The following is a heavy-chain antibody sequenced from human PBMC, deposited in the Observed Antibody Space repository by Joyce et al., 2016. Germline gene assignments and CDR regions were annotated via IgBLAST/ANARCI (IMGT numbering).Heavy chain of an antibody. J-gene: IGHJ4*02. D-gene: IGHD3-3*01. CDR2: LVPMSATT. Sequence: QVQLEQSGAEVKKPGSSVKVSCKTSGDIFNAYGINWVRQAPGQGLEWLGGLVPMSATTEYAQKFRGRLTISAHEPTSTVYMELSSLRSDDTGTYYCARGRGDDFWSGYYGSIDYWGQGTLVSVSS. CDR1: GDIFNAYG. V-gene: IGHV1-69*01. CDR3: ARGRGDDFWSGYYGSIDY.